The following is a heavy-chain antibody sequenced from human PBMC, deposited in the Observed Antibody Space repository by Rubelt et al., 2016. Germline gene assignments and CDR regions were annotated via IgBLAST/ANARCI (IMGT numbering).Heavy chain of an antibody. D-gene: IGHD3-10*01. V-gene: IGHV4-34*01. CDR3: ARGVHHMVRGDILFDY. Sequence: QVQLQQWGAGLLKPSETLSLTCAVYGGSFSGYYWSWIRQPPGKGLEWIGEINHSGSTNYNPSLKSRFTISVDTSKNQFSLKLSSVTAADTAVYYCARGVHHMVRGDILFDYWGQGTLVTVSS. CDR1: GGSFSGYY. J-gene: IGHJ4*02. CDR2: INHSGST.